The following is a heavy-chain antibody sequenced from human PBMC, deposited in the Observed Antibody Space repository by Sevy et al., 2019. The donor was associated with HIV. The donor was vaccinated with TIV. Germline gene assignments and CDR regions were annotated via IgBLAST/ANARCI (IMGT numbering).Heavy chain of an antibody. CDR3: TGLLHSAGTINDY. CDR1: GFIFSDSS. V-gene: IGHV3-73*01. J-gene: IGHJ4*01. Sequence: GGYLRLSCAASGFIFSDSSVHWVRQASGKGLEWVGRIRNKANSYATAYSESVKGRFVISRDDSKSMAYLQMNSLKSDDTAVYYCTGLLHSAGTINDYWGHGTLVTVSS. CDR2: IRNKANSYAT. D-gene: IGHD3-9*01.